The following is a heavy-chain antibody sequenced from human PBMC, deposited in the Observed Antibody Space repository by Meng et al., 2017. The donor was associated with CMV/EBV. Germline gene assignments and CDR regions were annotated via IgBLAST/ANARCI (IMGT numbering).Heavy chain of an antibody. V-gene: IGHV3-30-3*01. CDR1: GFTFSSYA. CDR3: ARDLEDGAPPIPGY. D-gene: IGHD4-17*01. CDR2: ISYDGSNK. J-gene: IGHJ4*02. Sequence: VQLVGSGGGVVQPGRSLGLSCAASGFTFSSYAMHWVRQAPGKGLEWVAVISYDGSNKYYADSVKGRFTISRDNSKNTLYLQMNSLRAEDTAVYYCARDLEDGAPPIPGYWGQGTLVTVSS.